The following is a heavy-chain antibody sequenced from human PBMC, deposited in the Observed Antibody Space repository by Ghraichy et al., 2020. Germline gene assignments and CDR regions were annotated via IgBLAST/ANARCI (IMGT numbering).Heavy chain of an antibody. V-gene: IGHV3-48*02. Sequence: GGSLRLSCAASGFTFSSYSMNWVRQAPGKGLEWVSYISSSSSTIYYADSVKGRFTISRDNAKNSLYLQMNSLRDEDTAVYYCARDDYGDYYYGMDVWGQGTTVTVSS. CDR1: GFTFSSYS. D-gene: IGHD4-17*01. J-gene: IGHJ6*02. CDR3: ARDDYGDYYYGMDV. CDR2: ISSSSSTI.